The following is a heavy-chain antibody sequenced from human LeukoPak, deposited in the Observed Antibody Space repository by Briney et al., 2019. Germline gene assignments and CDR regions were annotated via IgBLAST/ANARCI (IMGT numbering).Heavy chain of an antibody. J-gene: IGHJ6*02. V-gene: IGHV4-39*07. CDR2: IYYSGST. CDR1: GGSISSSSYY. D-gene: IGHD3-16*01. Sequence: SETLSLTCTVSGGSISSSSYYWGWIRQPPGKGLEWIGSIYYSGSTNYNPSLKSRVTISVDTSKNQFSLKLSSVTAADTAVYYCAVGGLYSSYYYGMDVWGQGTTVTVSS. CDR3: AVGGLYSSYYYGMDV.